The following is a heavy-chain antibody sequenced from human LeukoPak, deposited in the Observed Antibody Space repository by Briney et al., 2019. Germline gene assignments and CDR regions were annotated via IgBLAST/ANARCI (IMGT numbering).Heavy chain of an antibody. CDR2: IYYSGSI. V-gene: IGHV4-59*11. CDR3: AREWSAPGSLDY. D-gene: IGHD6-13*01. J-gene: IGHJ4*02. Sequence: PSETLSLTCTVSGDSISSHYWSWIRQPPGKGLEWIGYIYYSGSINYNPSLKSRVTISLDTSKNQFSLKLTSVTAADTAVYYCAREWSAPGSLDYWGQGTLVTVSS. CDR1: GDSISSHY.